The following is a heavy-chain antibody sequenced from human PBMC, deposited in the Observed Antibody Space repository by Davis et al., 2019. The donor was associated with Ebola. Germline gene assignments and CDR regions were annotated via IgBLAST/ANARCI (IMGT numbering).Heavy chain of an antibody. CDR1: GFTFSDYY. CDR3: ARGGGGNYDLFDS. Sequence: PGGSLRLSCAASGFTFSDYYMSWIRQAPGKGLEWVANIYRDGSEKYYVDSVKGRFTISRDNANNSVYLQMHGLRPEDTAVYYCARGGGGNYDLFDSWGQGTLVTVSS. D-gene: IGHD3-3*01. V-gene: IGHV3-7*01. J-gene: IGHJ4*02. CDR2: IYRDGSEK.